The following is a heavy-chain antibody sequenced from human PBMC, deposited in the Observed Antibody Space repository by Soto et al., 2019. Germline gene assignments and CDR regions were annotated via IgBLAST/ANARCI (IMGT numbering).Heavy chain of an antibody. CDR2: IKTKSDGETR. V-gene: IGHV3-15*01. J-gene: IGHJ4*02. Sequence: GGSLRLSCVTSGFMFSSAWMNWVRQAPGKGLEWVARIKTKSDGETRDYAAPVKGRFTISRDNSKNTLYLQMNSLRAEDTAVYYCATSQKWLSLYYFDYWGQGTLVTVSS. CDR3: ATSQKWLSLYYFDY. D-gene: IGHD3-22*01. CDR1: GFMFSSAW.